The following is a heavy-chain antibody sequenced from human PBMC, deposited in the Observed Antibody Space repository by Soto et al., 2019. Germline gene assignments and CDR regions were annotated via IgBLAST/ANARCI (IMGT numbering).Heavy chain of an antibody. CDR3: AREGNLGRWLQPLDF. J-gene: IGHJ4*02. V-gene: IGHV4-59*01. D-gene: IGHD5-12*01. CDR2: IHYNGNT. Sequence: SETLSLTCSVSGASISSNFWSWVRQPPGKGLEWIGNIHYNGNTKYNPSLKSRVTMSVDTSKNQFSLKLISVTAADTAKYFCAREGNLGRWLQPLDFWGQGTLVTVSS. CDR1: GASISSNF.